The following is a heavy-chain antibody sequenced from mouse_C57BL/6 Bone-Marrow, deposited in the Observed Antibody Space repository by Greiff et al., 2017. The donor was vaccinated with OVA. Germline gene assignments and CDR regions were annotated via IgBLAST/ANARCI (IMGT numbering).Heavy chain of an antibody. V-gene: IGHV2-6*01. CDR1: GFSLTSYG. CDR3: ASRITTVVARYFDV. CDR2: IWGVGST. Sequence: VQLQESGPGLVAPSQSLSITCTVSGFSLTSYGVDWVRQSPGKGLEWLGVIWGVGSTNYNSALKSRLSISKDNSKSQVFLKMNSLQTDDTAMYYCASRITTVVARYFDVWGTGTTVTVSS. D-gene: IGHD1-1*01. J-gene: IGHJ1*03.